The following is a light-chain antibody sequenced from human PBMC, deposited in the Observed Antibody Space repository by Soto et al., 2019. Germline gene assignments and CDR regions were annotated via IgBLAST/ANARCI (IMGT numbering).Light chain of an antibody. J-gene: IGKJ1*01. CDR1: QSISSW. CDR3: QQYNSYPWT. CDR2: DAS. V-gene: IGKV1-5*01. Sequence: DIQMTQSPSTLSASVGDRVTITCRASQSISSWLAWYQQKPGKAPKLLIYDASSLESGVPSRFSGSGSGTEFPLTISSLQPDDFATYYCQQYNSYPWTFGQGTEVEIK.